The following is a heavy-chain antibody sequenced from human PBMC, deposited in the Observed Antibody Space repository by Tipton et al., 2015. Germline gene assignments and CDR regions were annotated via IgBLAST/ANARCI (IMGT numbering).Heavy chain of an antibody. CDR1: GFTFDDYA. V-gene: IGHV3-9*01. CDR3: AKDLGAQLADTNGYFDY. D-gene: IGHD2-8*01. J-gene: IGHJ4*02. CDR2: ISWNGGSR. Sequence: QLVQSGGGLVQYGRSLRVSCAASGFTFDDYAMHWVRQAPGKGLEWISGISWNGGSRAYGDSVKGRFTISRDNAKNSLFLQMNSLRPEDTALYYCAKDLGAQLADTNGYFDYWGQGTLVTVSS.